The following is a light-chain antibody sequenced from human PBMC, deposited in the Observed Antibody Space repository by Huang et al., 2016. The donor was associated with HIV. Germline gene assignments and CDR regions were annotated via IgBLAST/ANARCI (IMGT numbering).Light chain of an antibody. CDR1: QDISNY. V-gene: IGKV1-33*01. CDR2: EAS. CDR3: QQYDNLPFT. J-gene: IGKJ3*01. Sequence: DIQMTQSPSSLSASVGDRVTITCQASQDISNYLNWYQQKPGKAPKLLIYEASNLETGVPSRFSGSVSGTDFTFTISSLQPEDIATYYCQQYDNLPFTFGPGTKVDIK.